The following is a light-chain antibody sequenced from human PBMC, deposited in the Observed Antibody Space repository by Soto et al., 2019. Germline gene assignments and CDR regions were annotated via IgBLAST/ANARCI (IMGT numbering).Light chain of an antibody. J-gene: IGKJ1*01. Sequence: DIQMTQSPSALSASVGDRVTITCRASQSITNYLNWYQHKPGQAPNLLIYAASTLQAGVPSRFRGSGSGTEFTLTISSLQPGDFATYYCQQYNSYSFGQGTKVDIK. CDR2: AAS. CDR3: QQYNSYS. CDR1: QSITNY. V-gene: IGKV1-5*01.